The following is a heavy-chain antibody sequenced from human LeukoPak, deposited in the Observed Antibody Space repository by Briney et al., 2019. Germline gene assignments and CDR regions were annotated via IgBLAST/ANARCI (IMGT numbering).Heavy chain of an antibody. CDR1: GGSISSGSYY. V-gene: IGHV4-61*02. D-gene: IGHD6-6*01. Sequence: PSQTLSLTCTVSGGSISSGSYYWSWSRQPAGKGLEWTGRIYTSGSTNYNPSLKSRVTISVDTSKNQFSLKLSSVTAADTAVYYCAREGSIAARFDYWGQGTLVTVSS. CDR3: AREGSIAARFDY. J-gene: IGHJ4*02. CDR2: IYTSGST.